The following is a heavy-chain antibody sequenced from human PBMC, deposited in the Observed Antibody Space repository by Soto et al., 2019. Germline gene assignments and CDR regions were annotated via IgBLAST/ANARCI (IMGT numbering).Heavy chain of an antibody. CDR3: AREIAVAGMFEGGEVYYYYGMDV. J-gene: IGHJ6*02. CDR2: ISSSSSYI. Sequence: PVGSLRLSCAASGFTFSSYSMNWVRQAPGKGLEWVSSISSSSSYIYYADSVKGRFTISRDNAKNSLYLQMNSLRAEDTAVYYCAREIAVAGMFEGGEVYYYYGMDVWGQGTTVTVSS. V-gene: IGHV3-21*01. D-gene: IGHD6-19*01. CDR1: GFTFSSYS.